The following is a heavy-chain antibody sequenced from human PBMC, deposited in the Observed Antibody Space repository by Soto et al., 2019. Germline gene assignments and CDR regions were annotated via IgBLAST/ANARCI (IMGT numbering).Heavy chain of an antibody. CDR3: ARDWSGAADY. V-gene: IGHV3-33*01. Sequence: QVQLVQSGGGVVQPGRSLRLSCAASGFTFSTYGMHWVRQAPGKGLEWVAVIWYDGSIKYYADSVKGRFTISRDNSKNTLYLQMRSLSADDTAGYYCARDWSGAADYWGEGALVTVSS. CDR1: GFTFSTYG. CDR2: IWYDGSIK. D-gene: IGHD3-3*01. J-gene: IGHJ4*02.